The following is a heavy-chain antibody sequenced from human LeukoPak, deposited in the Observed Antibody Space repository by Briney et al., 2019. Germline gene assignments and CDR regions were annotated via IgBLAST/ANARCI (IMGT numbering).Heavy chain of an antibody. Sequence: GGSLRLSCAASGFTLSNYWMTWVRQAPGKGLEWVANIKQDGSEKYYVDSVKGRFTISRDNTKNSLYLQMNSLRVEDTAVYYCARDVTPFIWGQGTLVTVSS. CDR3: ARDVTPFI. J-gene: IGHJ4*02. D-gene: IGHD2-15*01. V-gene: IGHV3-7*01. CDR1: GFTLSNYW. CDR2: IKQDGSEK.